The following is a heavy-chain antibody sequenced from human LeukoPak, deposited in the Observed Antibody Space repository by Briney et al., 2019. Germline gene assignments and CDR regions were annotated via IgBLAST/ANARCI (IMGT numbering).Heavy chain of an antibody. CDR2: ISAYNGNT. J-gene: IGHJ4*02. CDR1: GYTFTSYG. D-gene: IGHD6-19*01. CDR3: ARDWRRGAVAAPRIAYY. Sequence: GVSVKVSCKASGYTFTSYGISWVRQAPGQGLEWMGWISAYNGNTNYAQKLQGRVTMTTDTSTSTAYMELRSLRSDDTAVYHCARDWRRGAVAAPRIAYYWGQGTLVTVSS. V-gene: IGHV1-18*01.